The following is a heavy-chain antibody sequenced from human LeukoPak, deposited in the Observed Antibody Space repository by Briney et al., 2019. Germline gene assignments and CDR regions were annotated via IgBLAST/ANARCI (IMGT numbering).Heavy chain of an antibody. V-gene: IGHV3-23*01. CDR3: AKDQGYSGYDPGDY. CDR1: GFTFSNAW. D-gene: IGHD5-12*01. CDR2: ISGSGGST. J-gene: IGHJ4*02. Sequence: PGGSLRLSCAASGFTFSNAWMSWVRQAPGKGLEWVSAISGSGGSTYYADSVKGRFTISRDNSKNTLYLQMNSLRAEDTAVYYCAKDQGYSGYDPGDYWGQGTLVTVSS.